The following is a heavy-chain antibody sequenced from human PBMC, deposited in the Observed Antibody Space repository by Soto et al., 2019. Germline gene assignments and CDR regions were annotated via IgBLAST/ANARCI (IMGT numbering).Heavy chain of an antibody. V-gene: IGHV1-69*13. J-gene: IGHJ3*02. D-gene: IGHD3-10*01. Sequence: ASVKVSCKASGGTFSSYAISWVRQAPGQGLEWMGGIIPIFGTANYAQKFQGRVTITADESTSTAYMELSSLRSEDTAVYYCASSSPSTMVRGVRGGAFEIWGQGTMVTVSS. CDR2: IIPIFGTA. CDR3: ASSSPSTMVRGVRGGAFEI. CDR1: GGTFSSYA.